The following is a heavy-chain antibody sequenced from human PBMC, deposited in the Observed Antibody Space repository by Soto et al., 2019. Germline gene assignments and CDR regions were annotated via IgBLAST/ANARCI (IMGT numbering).Heavy chain of an antibody. CDR3: ADYDSSGHDY. J-gene: IGHJ4*02. CDR2: INHSGST. Sequence: SETLSLTCAVYGGSFSCYYWSWIRQPPGKGLEWIGEINHSGSTNYNPSLKSRVTISVDTSKNQFSLKLSSVTAADTAVYYCADYDSSGHDYWGQGTLVTVSS. D-gene: IGHD3-22*01. CDR1: GGSFSCYY. V-gene: IGHV4-34*01.